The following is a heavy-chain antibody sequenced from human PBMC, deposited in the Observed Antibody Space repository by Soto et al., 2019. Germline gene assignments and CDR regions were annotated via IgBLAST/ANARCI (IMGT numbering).Heavy chain of an antibody. D-gene: IGHD3-22*01. CDR3: AKNWYYYDSSFDY. CDR2: ISGSGGST. CDR1: GFTFSSYA. V-gene: IGHV3-23*01. J-gene: IGHJ4*02. Sequence: VGSLRLSCAASGFTFSSYAMSWVRQAPGKGLEWVSAISGSGGSTYYADSVKGRFTISRDNSKNTLYLQMNSLRAEDTAVYYCAKNWYYYDSSFDYWGQGTLVTVSS.